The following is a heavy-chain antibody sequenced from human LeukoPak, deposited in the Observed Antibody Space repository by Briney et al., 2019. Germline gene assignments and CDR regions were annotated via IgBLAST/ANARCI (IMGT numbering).Heavy chain of an antibody. J-gene: IGHJ6*04. D-gene: IGHD3-10*01. CDR1: GGSISSGSYY. Sequence: SETLSLTCTLPGGSISSGSYYSSWIPQPAGNGLEWIGRIYTIGSTNYNPSLKSQVTIQEDTPKNQFSLKLSSVTAADTAVYYCARDRIGVDVWGKGTPVTVSS. CDR2: IYTIGST. CDR3: ARDRIGVDV. V-gene: IGHV4-61*02.